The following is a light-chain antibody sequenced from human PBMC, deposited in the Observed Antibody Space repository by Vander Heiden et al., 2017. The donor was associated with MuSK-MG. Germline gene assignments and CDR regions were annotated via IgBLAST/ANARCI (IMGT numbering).Light chain of an antibody. CDR1: ENINNY. CDR2: AAS. Sequence: DIQMTQSPLSLSASVGDRVTLTCRASENINNYLNWYQQRPGKAPKLLIFAASRLESGVPSRFSGSGSGTDFTLTITSLQPEDFATYYCQQSYTTPIFTFGPWTKVDIK. V-gene: IGKV1-39*01. CDR3: QQSYTTPIFT. J-gene: IGKJ3*01.